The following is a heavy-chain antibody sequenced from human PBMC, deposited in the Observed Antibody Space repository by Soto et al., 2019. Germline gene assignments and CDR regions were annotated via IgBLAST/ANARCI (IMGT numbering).Heavy chain of an antibody. Sequence: GGSLRLSCAASGFTFSNYAMSWVRQAPGKGLEWVSGISGSGGSTYYADSVKGRFTISRDNSSNTLYLQMNSLRAEDTAVYYCAKDSGDCSGRSCYWGYCFDYWGQGALVTVSS. D-gene: IGHD2-15*01. CDR2: ISGSGGST. CDR3: AKDSGDCSGRSCYWGYCFDY. V-gene: IGHV3-23*01. J-gene: IGHJ4*02. CDR1: GFTFSNYA.